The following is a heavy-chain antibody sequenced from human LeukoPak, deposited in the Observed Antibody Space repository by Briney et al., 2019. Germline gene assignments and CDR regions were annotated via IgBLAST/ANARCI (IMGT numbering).Heavy chain of an antibody. Sequence: PSQTLSLTCTVSGGSISSGGYYWSWIRQHPGKGLEWIGYIYYSGSTYYNPSLKSRVTISVDTSKNQFSLKLSSVIAADTAVYYCARHRDSYCSGGSCYRGWFDPWGQGTLVTVSS. CDR1: GGSISSGGYY. D-gene: IGHD2-15*01. V-gene: IGHV4-31*03. CDR2: IYYSGST. CDR3: ARHRDSYCSGGSCYRGWFDP. J-gene: IGHJ5*02.